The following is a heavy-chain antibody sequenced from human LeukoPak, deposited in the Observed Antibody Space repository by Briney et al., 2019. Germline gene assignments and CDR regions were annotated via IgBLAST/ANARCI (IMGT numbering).Heavy chain of an antibody. V-gene: IGHV3-30-3*01. J-gene: IGHJ6*02. Sequence: GRSLGLSCAASGFTFSTYAIHWVRKAPGKGREWLAVMSYDGSSKYYADSVRGRFTISRDNSKNTLYLQMNSLRAEDTAVYYCARANRPYYYYYGRDIWGQGTTVTVSS. CDR2: MSYDGSSK. CDR3: ARANRPYYYYYGRDI. CDR1: GFTFSTYA.